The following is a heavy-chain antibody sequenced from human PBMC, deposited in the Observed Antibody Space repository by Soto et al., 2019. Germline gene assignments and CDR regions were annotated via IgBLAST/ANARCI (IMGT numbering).Heavy chain of an antibody. D-gene: IGHD6-13*01. J-gene: IGHJ6*02. V-gene: IGHV3-21*01. CDR2: ISSSSSYI. Sequence: GSLRLSCAASGFTFSSYSMNWVRQAPGKGLEWVPSISSSSSYIYYADSVKGRFTISRDNAKNSLYLQMNSLRAEDTAVYYCARDRRRDSTQRGGYYYYYGMDVWGQGTTVTV. CDR1: GFTFSSYS. CDR3: ARDRRRDSTQRGGYYYYYGMDV.